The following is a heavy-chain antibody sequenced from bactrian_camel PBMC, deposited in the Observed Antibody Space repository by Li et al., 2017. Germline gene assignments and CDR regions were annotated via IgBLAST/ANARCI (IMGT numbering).Heavy chain of an antibody. Sequence: HVQLVESGGGSVQAGGSLGLSCAASGYTYNRNCMAWFRQAPGKEREGVARIATGSGNTYYADSVKGRFTTSQDNAKNTVHLQMNSLKPEDTAMYYCAARGPYCYTKLSVRDFTYWGQGTQVTVS. CDR3: AARGPYCYTKLSVRDFTY. CDR1: GYTYNRNC. V-gene: IGHV3S1*01. J-gene: IGHJ6*01. D-gene: IGHD2*01. CDR2: IATGSGNT.